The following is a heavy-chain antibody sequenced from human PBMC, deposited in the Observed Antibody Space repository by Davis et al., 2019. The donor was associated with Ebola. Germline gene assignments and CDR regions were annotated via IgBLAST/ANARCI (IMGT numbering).Heavy chain of an antibody. Sequence: SVKVSCKASGCTFSSYTITWVRQATGQGLEWMGWVIPVFGTTNYAQKFQGRVTLTADESTSTAYMELTNLRSDDTAVYYCAREVGETKLDQWGQGTLVTVSS. CDR3: AREVGETKLDQ. J-gene: IGHJ4*02. CDR2: VIPVFGTT. V-gene: IGHV1-69*13. D-gene: IGHD1-26*01. CDR1: GCTFSSYT.